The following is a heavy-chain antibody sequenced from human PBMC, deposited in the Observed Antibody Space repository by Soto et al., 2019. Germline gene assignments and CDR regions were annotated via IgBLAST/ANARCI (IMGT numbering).Heavy chain of an antibody. V-gene: IGHV1-18*01. J-gene: IGHJ6*02. CDR3: ARDELGPIAAAGVGGGMDV. CDR2: ISAYNGNT. Sequence: QVQLVQSGAEVKKPGASVKVSCKASGYTFTSYGISWVRQAPGQGLEWMGWISAYNGNTNYAQKLQGRVTMTTDTSTSKAYMELRSLRSDDTAVDYCARDELGPIAAAGVGGGMDVWGQGTTVTVSS. CDR1: GYTFTSYG. D-gene: IGHD6-13*01.